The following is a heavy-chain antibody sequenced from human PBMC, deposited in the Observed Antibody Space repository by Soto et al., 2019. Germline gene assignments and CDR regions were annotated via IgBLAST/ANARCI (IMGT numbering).Heavy chain of an antibody. Sequence: NPSETLSLTCTVSGGSISSSSYYWGWIRQPPGKGLEWIGSIYYSGSTYYNPSLKSRVTISVDTSKNQFSLKLSSVTAADTAVYYCARYREKIWFGESDAFDIWGQGTMVTVSS. CDR3: ARYREKIWFGESDAFDI. CDR2: IYYSGST. CDR1: GGSISSSSYY. V-gene: IGHV4-39*01. J-gene: IGHJ3*02. D-gene: IGHD3-10*01.